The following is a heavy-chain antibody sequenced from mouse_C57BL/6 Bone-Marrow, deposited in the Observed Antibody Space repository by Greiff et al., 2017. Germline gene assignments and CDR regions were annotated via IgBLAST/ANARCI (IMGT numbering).Heavy chain of an antibody. Sequence: EVHLVESGGGLVQPGGSLKLSCAASGFTFSDYYMYWVRQTPEKRLEWVAYISNGGGSTYYPDTVKGRFTISRDNAKNTLYLQMSRLKSEDTAMYYCARRNYDCSSYWYFDGWGTGTTVTFSS. J-gene: IGHJ1*03. CDR1: GFTFSDYY. D-gene: IGHD1-1*01. CDR2: ISNGGGST. V-gene: IGHV5-12*01. CDR3: ARRNYDCSSYWYFDG.